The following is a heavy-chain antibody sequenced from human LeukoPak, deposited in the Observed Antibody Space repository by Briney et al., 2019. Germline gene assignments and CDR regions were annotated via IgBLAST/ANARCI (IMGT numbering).Heavy chain of an antibody. V-gene: IGHV4-39*01. J-gene: IGHJ4*02. CDR3: ARPTHY. CDR2: IYYSGCT. Sequence: SEALSLTCTVSGGSISSSSYYWGWIRQPPGKGLEWIGSIYYSGCTYYNPSLKSRVTISVDTYKNQFSLKLSSVTAADTAVYYCARPTHYWGQGTLVTVSS. CDR1: GGSISSSSYY.